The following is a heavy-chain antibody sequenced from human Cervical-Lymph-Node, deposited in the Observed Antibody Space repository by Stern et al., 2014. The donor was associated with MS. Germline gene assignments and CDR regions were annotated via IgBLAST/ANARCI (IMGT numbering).Heavy chain of an antibody. CDR3: APEGWFDP. CDR1: GTTFSTYG. CDR2: LIPVFGTQ. V-gene: IGHV1-69*01. J-gene: IGHJ5*02. Sequence: QLVQSGAEVKKPGSSVKVSCKASGTTFSTYGINWVRQAPGQGLEWMGGLIPVFGTQNNAQKFKGRVTITADEATSTAYMELSSLKSDDAAMYYCAPEGWFDPWGQGTLVTVSS.